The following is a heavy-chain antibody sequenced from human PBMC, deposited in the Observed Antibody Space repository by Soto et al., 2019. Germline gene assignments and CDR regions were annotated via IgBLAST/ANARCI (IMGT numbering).Heavy chain of an antibody. V-gene: IGHV4-31*03. D-gene: IGHD2-2*01. CDR1: GGPISRGAYY. CDR2: IYHSGHR. J-gene: IGHJ4*02. CDR3: ARERNMGAVPSHFDS. Sequence: KTSETLSLTCTVSGGPISRGAYYWSWIRQHPEMGLEWIGYIYHSGHRYYNPSLDSRVTMSLDTSKNQFFLNLTSVTAADTAIYYCARERNMGAVPSHFDSWGQGTLVTVSS.